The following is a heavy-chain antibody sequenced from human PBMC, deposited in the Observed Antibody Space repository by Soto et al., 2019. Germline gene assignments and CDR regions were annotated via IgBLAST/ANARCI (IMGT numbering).Heavy chain of an antibody. J-gene: IGHJ4*02. Sequence: EVQLVESGGGLVKPGGSLRLSCAASGLTFSNAEMTWVRQAPGKGLEWVGRIRGKGDGGATDYAAPVKYRFIILRDDSENTVYLQMNSLNTEESAVYYCTTSGVGSGWSFWGQGTLVTVSS. D-gene: IGHD6-19*01. CDR3: TTSGVGSGWSF. V-gene: IGHV3-15*07. CDR1: GLTFSNAE. CDR2: IRGKGDGGAT.